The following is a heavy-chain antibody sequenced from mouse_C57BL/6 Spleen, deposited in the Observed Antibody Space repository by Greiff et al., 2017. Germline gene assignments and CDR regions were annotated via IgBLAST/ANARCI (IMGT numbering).Heavy chain of an antibody. J-gene: IGHJ4*01. V-gene: IGHV1-52*01. CDR1: GYTFTSYW. Sequence: QVQLQQPGAELVRPGSSVKLSCKASGYTFTSYWMHWVKQRPIQGLEWIGNIDPSDSETHSNQKFKDKATLTVDKSSSTAYMQLSSLTSEDSAVYYCARGIYYGTNYYAMDYWGQGTSVTVSS. D-gene: IGHD2-1*01. CDR3: ARGIYYGTNYYAMDY. CDR2: IDPSDSET.